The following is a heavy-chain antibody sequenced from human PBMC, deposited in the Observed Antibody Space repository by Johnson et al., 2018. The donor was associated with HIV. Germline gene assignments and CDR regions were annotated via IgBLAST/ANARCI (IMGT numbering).Heavy chain of an antibody. J-gene: IGHJ3*02. Sequence: VQLVESGGGLVQPVGSLRLSCAASGFTVNSNYMSWVRQAPGKGLEWVSVIYSGGSTYYADSVKGRFTISRDNSKNTLYLQVDSLRVEDTAVYYCARGEGAYCGGDCYYAFDIWGQGTMVTVSS. CDR3: ARGEGAYCGGDCYYAFDI. D-gene: IGHD2-21*02. V-gene: IGHV3-66*01. CDR2: IYSGGST. CDR1: GFTVNSNY.